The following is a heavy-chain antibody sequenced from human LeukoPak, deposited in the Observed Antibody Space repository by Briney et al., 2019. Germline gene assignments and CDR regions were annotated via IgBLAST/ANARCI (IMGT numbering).Heavy chain of an antibody. V-gene: IGHV1-2*02. CDR2: INTNSGGT. D-gene: IGHD5-12*01. CDR3: ARTGYSGYDSPDY. J-gene: IGHJ4*02. Sequence: GASVKVSCKASGYTFIDYYIHWVRQAPGQGLEWMGWINTNSGGTNSAQKFQGRVTMTRYTSISTAYMELSRLRSDDTAVYYCARTGYSGYDSPDYWGQGTLVTVSS. CDR1: GYTFIDYY.